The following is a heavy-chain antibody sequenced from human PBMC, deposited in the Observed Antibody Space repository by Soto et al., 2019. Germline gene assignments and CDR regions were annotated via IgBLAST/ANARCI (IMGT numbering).Heavy chain of an antibody. D-gene: IGHD4-4*01. J-gene: IGHJ4*02. CDR2: ISWDGGST. CDR3: AKDNEFMTTVTSYFDY. Sequence: GGSLRLSCAASGFTFDDYTMHWVRQAPGKGLEWVSLISWDGGSTYYADSVKGRFTISRDNSKNSLYLQMSSLRTEDTALYYCAKDNEFMTTVTSYFDYWGQGTLVTVSS. V-gene: IGHV3-43*01. CDR1: GFTFDDYT.